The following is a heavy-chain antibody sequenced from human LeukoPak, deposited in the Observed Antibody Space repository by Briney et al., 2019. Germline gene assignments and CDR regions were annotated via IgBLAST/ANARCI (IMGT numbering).Heavy chain of an antibody. V-gene: IGHV4-59*08. CDR2: IHYTVGA. Sequence: SETLSLTCTECSISPYYWSWIRQSPGKGLEWIAQIHYTVGATYNPSLKSRVTISVDASNNHLSLRLSSVTAAATAVYYCTRQAQTYYYGMDVWGQGTTVTVSS. J-gene: IGHJ6*02. CDR1: SISPYY. CDR3: TRQAQTYYYGMDV.